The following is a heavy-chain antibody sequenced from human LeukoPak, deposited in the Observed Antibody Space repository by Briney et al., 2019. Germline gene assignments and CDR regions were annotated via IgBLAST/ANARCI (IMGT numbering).Heavy chain of an antibody. Sequence: GGSLRLSCAASGFTFSTDNMNWGRQAPGKGLEWVSHISSSTSTIYYADAVKGRFTISRDNAKNSLYLQMNSLRDEDTAVYYCAREGRRVIVFGYWGQGTLVTVSS. D-gene: IGHD3-10*01. J-gene: IGHJ4*02. V-gene: IGHV3-48*02. CDR1: GFTFSTDN. CDR2: ISSSTSTI. CDR3: AREGRRVIVFGY.